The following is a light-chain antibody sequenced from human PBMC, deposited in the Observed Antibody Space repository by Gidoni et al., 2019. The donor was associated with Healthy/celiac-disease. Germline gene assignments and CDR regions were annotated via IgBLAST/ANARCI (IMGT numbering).Light chain of an antibody. Sequence: QSVLIHPPSASATPGHRVTISCSGSSPNIGINTVNWYQHLPGTAPKRLIYSNNQRPSGVPDRFSGSKSGTSASLAISGLQSEDEADYYCAAWDDSLNGVVFGGGTKLTVL. CDR1: SPNIGINT. CDR3: AAWDDSLNGVV. V-gene: IGLV1-44*01. J-gene: IGLJ2*01. CDR2: SNN.